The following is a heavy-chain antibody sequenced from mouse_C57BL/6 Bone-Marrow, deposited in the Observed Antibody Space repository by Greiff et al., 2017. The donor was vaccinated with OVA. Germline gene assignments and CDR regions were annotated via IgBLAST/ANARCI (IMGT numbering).Heavy chain of an antibody. CDR1: GFTFSSYT. D-gene: IGHD1-1*02. CDR2: ISGGGGNT. V-gene: IGHV5-9*04. J-gene: IGHJ3*01. CDR3: SVRLWTALFAY. Sequence: DVHLVESGGGLVKPGGSLKLSCAASGFTFSSYTMSWVRQTPEKRLECVATISGGGGNTYYPDSVKGRFIISRDKAKNNLYVQMRSLRFEDTAAFYYSVRLWTALFAYWGQGTLVTVSA.